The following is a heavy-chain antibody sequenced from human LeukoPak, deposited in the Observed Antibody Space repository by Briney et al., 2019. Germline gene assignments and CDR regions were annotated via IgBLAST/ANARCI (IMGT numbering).Heavy chain of an antibody. CDR3: ARAYYDFWSGYPLYYFDY. D-gene: IGHD3-3*01. J-gene: IGHJ4*02. CDR1: GGSISSYY. Sequence: SETLSLTCTVSGGSISSYYWSWIRQPAGKGLEWIGRIYTSGSTNYNPSLKSRVTMSVDTSKNQFSLKLSSVTAADTAVYYCARAYYDFWSGYPLYYFDYWGQGTLVTVSS. V-gene: IGHV4-4*07. CDR2: IYTSGST.